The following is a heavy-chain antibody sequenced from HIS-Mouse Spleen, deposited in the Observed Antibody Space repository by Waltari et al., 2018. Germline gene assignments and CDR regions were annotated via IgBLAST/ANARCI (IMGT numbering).Heavy chain of an antibody. CDR2: IYYSGST. CDR1: GGSIRSRRQY. Sequence: QLQLQESGPGLVTPSETLSLTCTVSGGSIRSRRQYVGWSRQPPGKGLEWIGSIYYSGSTYYNPSLKSRVTISVDTSKNQFSLKLSSVTAADTAVYYCAREIPYSSSWYDWYFDLWGRGTLVTVSS. D-gene: IGHD6-13*01. CDR3: AREIPYSSSWYDWYFDL. V-gene: IGHV4-39*07. J-gene: IGHJ2*01.